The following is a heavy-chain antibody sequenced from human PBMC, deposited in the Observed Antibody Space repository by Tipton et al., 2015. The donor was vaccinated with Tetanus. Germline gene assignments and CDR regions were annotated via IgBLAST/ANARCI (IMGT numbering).Heavy chain of an antibody. V-gene: IGHV4-59*01. D-gene: IGHD5-24*01. CDR3: ARGDGSTLHY. Sequence: TLSLTCTVSGGSISPYYWSWIRQPPGKGLEWIGYIYYSGRTNYNPSLKSRVTMSVDTSKNQFSLNLSSVTAADTAVYYCARGDGSTLHYWGQGTLVTVSS. CDR1: GGSISPYY. J-gene: IGHJ4*02. CDR2: IYYSGRT.